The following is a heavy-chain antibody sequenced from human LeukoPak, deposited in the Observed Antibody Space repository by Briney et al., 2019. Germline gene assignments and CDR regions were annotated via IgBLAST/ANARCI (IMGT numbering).Heavy chain of an antibody. J-gene: IGHJ4*02. D-gene: IGHD6-19*01. Sequence: PGGSPRLSCAASGFTFSSYSMNWVRQAPGKGLEWVSSISSSSSYIYYADSVKGRFTISRDNAKNSLYLQMNSLRAEDTAVYYCARVSYSSGWYDLVLWIDYWGQGTLVTVSS. CDR3: ARVSYSSGWYDLVLWIDY. CDR2: ISSSSSYI. V-gene: IGHV3-21*01. CDR1: GFTFSSYS.